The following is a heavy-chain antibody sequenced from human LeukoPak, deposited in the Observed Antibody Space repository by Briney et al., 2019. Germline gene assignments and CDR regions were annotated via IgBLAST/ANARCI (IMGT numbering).Heavy chain of an antibody. CDR1: GYTLTELS. Sequence: ASVKVSCKVSGYTLTELSMHWARQAPGQGLEWMGWISIYSGNTNYAQKFQDRISMTTDTSTSTAYMELRSLKSDDTAVYYCARDPGGTWGFDYWGQGALVTVSS. V-gene: IGHV1-18*01. D-gene: IGHD7-27*01. J-gene: IGHJ4*02. CDR3: ARDPGGTWGFDY. CDR2: ISIYSGNT.